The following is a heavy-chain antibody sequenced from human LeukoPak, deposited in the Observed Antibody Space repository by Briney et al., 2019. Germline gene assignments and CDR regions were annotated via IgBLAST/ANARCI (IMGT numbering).Heavy chain of an antibody. J-gene: IGHJ3*02. CDR1: GGSITSGASY. CDR2: IYYSGNL. Sequence: SETLSLTCTVSGGSITSGASYWSWIRQHPEKGLEWIGYIYYSGNLYYNPSLKGRTTISVDTSKNQFSLNLTSVTAADTAVYYCARTISFGELSSYDAFDIWGQGTMVTVSS. CDR3: ARTISFGELSSYDAFDI. V-gene: IGHV4-31*03. D-gene: IGHD3-10*01.